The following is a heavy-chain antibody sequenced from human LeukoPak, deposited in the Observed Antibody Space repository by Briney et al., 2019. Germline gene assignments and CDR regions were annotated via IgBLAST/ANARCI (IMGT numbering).Heavy chain of an antibody. J-gene: IGHJ4*02. V-gene: IGHV4-34*01. CDR3: ARGRRLSLIVVVVAATGNYFDY. CDR2: INHSGST. D-gene: IGHD2-15*01. CDR1: GGSFSGYY. Sequence: SETLSLTCAVYGGSFSGYYWSWIRQPPGEGLEWIGEINHSGSTNYNPSLKSRVTISVDTSKNQFSLKLSSVTAADTAVYYCARGRRLSLIVVVVAATGNYFDYWGQGTLVTVSS.